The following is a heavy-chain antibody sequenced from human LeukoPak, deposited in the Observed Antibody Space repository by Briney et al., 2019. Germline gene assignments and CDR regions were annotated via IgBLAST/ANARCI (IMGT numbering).Heavy chain of an antibody. CDR2: IYYSGST. V-gene: IGHV4-59*08. D-gene: IGHD1-26*01. Sequence: SETLSLTCTVSGGSISSYYWSWIRQPPGKGLEWIGYIYYSGSTNYNPSLKSRVTISVDTSKNQFSLKLSSVTAADTAVYHCARVGYVGETPFDYWGQGTLVTVSS. J-gene: IGHJ4*02. CDR3: ARVGYVGETPFDY. CDR1: GGSISSYY.